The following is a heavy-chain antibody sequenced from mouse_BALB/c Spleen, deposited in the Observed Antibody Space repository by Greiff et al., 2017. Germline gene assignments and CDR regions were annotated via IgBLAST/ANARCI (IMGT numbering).Heavy chain of an antibody. CDR2: ISSGGGST. Sequence: EVKVVESGGGLVKPGGSLKLSCAASGFAFSSYDMSWVRQTPEKRLEWVAYISSGGGSTYYPDTVKGRFTISRDNAKNTLYLQMSSLKSEDTAMYYCARQLVWRAYWGQGTLVTVSA. J-gene: IGHJ3*01. D-gene: IGHD2-10*02. CDR1: GFAFSSYD. V-gene: IGHV5-12-1*01. CDR3: ARQLVWRAY.